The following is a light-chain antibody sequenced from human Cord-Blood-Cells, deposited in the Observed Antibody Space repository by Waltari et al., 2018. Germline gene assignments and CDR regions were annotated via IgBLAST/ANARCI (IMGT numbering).Light chain of an antibody. CDR2: YPS. J-gene: IGKJ5*01. Sequence: VLTQSPAFLSVTPGVKVTITCESSEGIGNYLHWYQHKPDQAPKLLIKYPSQSLSGVPSRFSGRGSCTDFTFTISSMEAENAATYYCQQSNKHPITFGQGTRLAIK. V-gene: IGKV6-21*01. CDR1: EGIGNY. CDR3: QQSNKHPIT.